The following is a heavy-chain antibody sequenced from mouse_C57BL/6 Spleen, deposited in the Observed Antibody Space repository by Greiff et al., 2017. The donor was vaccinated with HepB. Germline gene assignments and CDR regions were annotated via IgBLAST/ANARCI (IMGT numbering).Heavy chain of an antibody. V-gene: IGHV1-64*01. Sequence: QVQLQQPGAELVKPGASVKLSCKASGYTFTSYWMHWVKQRPGQGLEWIGMIHPNSGSTNYNEKFKSKATLTVDKSSSTAYMQLSSLTSEDSAVYYCARDSSGYVDYYAMDYWGQGTSVTVSS. D-gene: IGHD3-2*02. CDR2: IHPNSGST. J-gene: IGHJ4*01. CDR1: GYTFTSYW. CDR3: ARDSSGYVDYYAMDY.